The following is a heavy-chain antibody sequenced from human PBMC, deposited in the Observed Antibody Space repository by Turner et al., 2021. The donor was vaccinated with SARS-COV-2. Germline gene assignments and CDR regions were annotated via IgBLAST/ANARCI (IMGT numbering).Heavy chain of an antibody. V-gene: IGHV1-24*01. CDR3: ATGVAVTGTPSEYYYYYGMDV. J-gene: IGHJ6*02. CDR2: FDPEDSET. Sequence: QVQLVQSGAEVTKPGASVKVSCKVSGYTLTEFSIPWVRQAPGTGLEWMGGFDPEDSETIYAQKFQGRVTMTEDTSTVTAYMELSSLRSEDTAVDYCATGVAVTGTPSEYYYYYGMDVWGQGTTVTVSS. CDR1: GYTLTEFS. D-gene: IGHD6-19*01.